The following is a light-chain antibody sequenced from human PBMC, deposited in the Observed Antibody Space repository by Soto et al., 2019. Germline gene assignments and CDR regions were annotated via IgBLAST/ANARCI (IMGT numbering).Light chain of an antibody. CDR1: QSVSSTY. CDR2: GTS. CDR3: QQYGSPPIT. J-gene: IGKJ5*01. V-gene: IGKV3-20*01. Sequence: EVVLTQSPATLSLSPGERATLSCRASQSVSSTYLARYQQQPGQAPRLLMSGTSNRVTGTPDRFSGSGSGTDFTLTISRLEPEDFAVYYCQQYGSPPITFGQGTRLEIK.